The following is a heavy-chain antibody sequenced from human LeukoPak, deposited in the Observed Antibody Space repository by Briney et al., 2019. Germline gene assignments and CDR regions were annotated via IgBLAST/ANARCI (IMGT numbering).Heavy chain of an antibody. V-gene: IGHV4-34*01. J-gene: IGHJ5*02. CDR1: GGSFSGYY. CDR2: INHSGST. CDR3: ARGYHDFWSTRETLSILDP. Sequence: PSETLSLTCAVYGGSFSGYYWSWIRQPPEKGLEWIGEINHSGSTNYNPSLKSRVTISVDTSKNQFSLKLSSVTAADTAVYYCARGYHDFWSTRETLSILDPWGQGTLVTVSS. D-gene: IGHD3-3*01.